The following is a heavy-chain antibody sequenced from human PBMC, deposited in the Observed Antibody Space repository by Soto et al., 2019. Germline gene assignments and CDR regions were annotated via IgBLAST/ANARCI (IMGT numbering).Heavy chain of an antibody. CDR2: ISAYNGNT. V-gene: IGHV1-18*01. CDR1: GYTFTSYG. CDR3: AKSTTMFTPTGPHNWFDP. D-gene: IGHD3-10*02. J-gene: IGHJ5*02. Sequence: ASVKVSCQASGYTFTSYGISWVRQAPGQGLEWMGWISAYNGNTNYAQKLQGRVTMTTDTSTSTAYMELSSVTAADTAVYYCAKSTTMFTPTGPHNWFDPWGQGTLVTVSS.